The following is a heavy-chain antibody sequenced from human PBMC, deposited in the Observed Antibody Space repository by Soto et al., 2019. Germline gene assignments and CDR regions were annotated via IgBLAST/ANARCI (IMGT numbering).Heavy chain of an antibody. D-gene: IGHD4-17*01. Sequence: PSETLSLTCTLSGVSITSGAYYWTWVRQHPGKGLEWIRYIYYNGYTYFSPSLKSRHTISIDTSKNQFSLKLSSVTAADTAMYYCARARLRAVYAFDFWGQGTMVTVSS. CDR2: IYYNGYT. J-gene: IGHJ3*01. CDR1: GVSITSGAYY. V-gene: IGHV4-31*03. CDR3: ARARLRAVYAFDF.